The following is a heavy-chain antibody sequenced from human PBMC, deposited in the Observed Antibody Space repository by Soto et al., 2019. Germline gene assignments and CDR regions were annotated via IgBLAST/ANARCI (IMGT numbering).Heavy chain of an antibody. Sequence: GESLKISCAASGFTFSSDWMHWVRQAPGKGLVWVSRINTDGSGTSYADSVKGRFTISRDNAKNTLYLQMNSLRAEDTAVYYCTIPRGPMIRPWGQGTLVTVSS. V-gene: IGHV3-74*01. CDR2: INTDGSGT. CDR1: GFTFSSDW. D-gene: IGHD3-22*01. J-gene: IGHJ5*02. CDR3: TIPRGPMIRP.